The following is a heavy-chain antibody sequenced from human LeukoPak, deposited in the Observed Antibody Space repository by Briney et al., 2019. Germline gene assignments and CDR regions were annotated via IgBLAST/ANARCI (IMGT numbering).Heavy chain of an antibody. D-gene: IGHD3-16*01. J-gene: IGHJ6*03. CDR3: ARERGLWPTYDYRMDV. CDR2: IYTSGST. V-gene: IGHV4-4*07. Sequence: SETLSLTCTVSGGSINTHYWSWIRQTAGKGLEWIGRIYTSGSTDYNPSLRGRVTMSVDTSKNQFSLKLNSVTAADTAVYYCARERGLWPTYDYRMDVWGKGTTVTVSS. CDR1: GGSINTHY.